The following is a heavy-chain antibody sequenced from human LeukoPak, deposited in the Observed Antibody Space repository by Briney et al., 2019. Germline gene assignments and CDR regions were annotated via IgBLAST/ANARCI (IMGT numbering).Heavy chain of an antibody. CDR1: GGSISSGAYY. D-gene: IGHD4-23*01. J-gene: IGHJ5*02. Sequence: SETLSLTCAVSGGSISSGAYYWSWIRQSPGTGLEYIGYMSHYGSTYYNPSLKSRVTISIDRSKNQFSLNLNSVTAADTAVYYCAREGAAYGGYDPWGQGTLVTVSS. CDR2: MSHYGST. V-gene: IGHV4-30-2*06. CDR3: AREGAAYGGYDP.